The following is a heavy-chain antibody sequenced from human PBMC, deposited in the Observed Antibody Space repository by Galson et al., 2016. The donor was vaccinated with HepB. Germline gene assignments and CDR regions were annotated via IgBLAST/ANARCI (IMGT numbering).Heavy chain of an antibody. J-gene: IGHJ4*02. CDR3: TRGTLGSVATMAFDY. D-gene: IGHD4/OR15-4a*01. Sequence: ETLSLTCAVSGDSISNNYWWTWVRQSPGQGLEWIGEIYQTGTAHYNPSFTGRATISIDKSKNEISLRLASVTAADMAVYYCTRGTLGSVATMAFDYRGQGTLVTVSS. CDR1: GDSISNNYW. CDR2: IYQTGTA. V-gene: IGHV4-4*02.